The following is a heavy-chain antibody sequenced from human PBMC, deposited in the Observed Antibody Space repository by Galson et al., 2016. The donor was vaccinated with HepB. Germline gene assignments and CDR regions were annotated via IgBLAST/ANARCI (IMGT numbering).Heavy chain of an antibody. Sequence: SETLSLTCAVYGGSFNGYYWSWIRQPPQKGLEWIGEINYSGSTNYNPSLKSRVTISVDTSKSQFSLNLSSVTAADTAVYYCARRLKYSSRRIDYWGQGTLVIVSS. CDR2: INYSGST. D-gene: IGHD6-13*01. J-gene: IGHJ4*02. CDR3: ARRLKYSSRRIDY. CDR1: GGSFNGYY. V-gene: IGHV4-34*01.